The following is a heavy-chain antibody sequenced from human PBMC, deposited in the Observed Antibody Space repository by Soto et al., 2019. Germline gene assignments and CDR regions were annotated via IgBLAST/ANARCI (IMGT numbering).Heavy chain of an antibody. CDR3: ARVGPVNYFDY. CDR1: GFTFSSYS. J-gene: IGHJ4*02. V-gene: IGHV3-21*01. Sequence: EVQLVESGGGLVKPGGSLRLSCAASGFTFSSYSMNWVRQAPGKGLEWVSSISSSSSYIYYADSVKGRFTISRDNAKNSLYLQMNSLRAEVTAVYYCARVGPVNYFDYWGQGTLVTVSS. CDR2: ISSSSSYI.